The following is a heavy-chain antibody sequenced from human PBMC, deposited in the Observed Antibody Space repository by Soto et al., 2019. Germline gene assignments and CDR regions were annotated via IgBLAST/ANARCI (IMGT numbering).Heavy chain of an antibody. Sequence: GGSLRLSCAASGFTFSSYWMHWVRQAPGKGLVWVSRINSDGSSTSYADSVKGRFTISRDNAKNTLYLQMNSLRAEDTAVYYCARGGGLGLTRGLDYWGQGALVTVSS. D-gene: IGHD1-26*01. V-gene: IGHV3-74*01. CDR1: GFTFSSYW. J-gene: IGHJ4*02. CDR3: ARGGGLGLTRGLDY. CDR2: INSDGSST.